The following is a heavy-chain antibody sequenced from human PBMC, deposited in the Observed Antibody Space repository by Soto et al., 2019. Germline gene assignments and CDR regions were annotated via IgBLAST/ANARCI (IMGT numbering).Heavy chain of an antibody. D-gene: IGHD2-15*01. CDR3: ARDKYCSGGSCRKNWFDP. V-gene: IGHV4-59*01. CDR2: IYDDGSA. CDR1: GGSISSSY. J-gene: IGHJ5*02. Sequence: TSETLSLTCTVSGGSISSSYWSWIRQPPGKGLEWLAYIYDDGSANYNPSLKGRATISLDMSKNQFSLKLTSVTAADTAVYYCARDKYCSGGSCRKNWFDPWGQGTLVTVSS.